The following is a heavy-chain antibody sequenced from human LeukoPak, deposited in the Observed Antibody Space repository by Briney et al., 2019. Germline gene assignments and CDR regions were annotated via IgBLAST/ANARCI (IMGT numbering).Heavy chain of an antibody. CDR3: ATGRSGYFDS. Sequence: PGGSLRLSCAASGLTLSNAWMTWVRQAPGKGLERVARIKSKTDGGIKYYAAPVKGTFTISRDDSENTVYLQMNSLKIEDTAVYYCATGRSGYFDSWGQGTLVFVSS. CDR1: GLTLSNAW. V-gene: IGHV3-15*01. J-gene: IGHJ4*02. CDR2: IKSKTDGGIK.